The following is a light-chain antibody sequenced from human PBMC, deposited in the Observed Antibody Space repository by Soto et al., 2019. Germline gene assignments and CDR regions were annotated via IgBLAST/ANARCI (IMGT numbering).Light chain of an antibody. CDR3: QQYNKWPLYT. CDR1: QSISNN. Sequence: DMVMTQSPATQSVSPGERATLSCRASQSISNNLAWYQQKPGQAPRLLIYGASTRATGIPARFSGSGSGTEFTLTISSLQSEDFAVYYCQQYNKWPLYTFGQGTKLEIK. J-gene: IGKJ2*01. CDR2: GAS. V-gene: IGKV3-15*01.